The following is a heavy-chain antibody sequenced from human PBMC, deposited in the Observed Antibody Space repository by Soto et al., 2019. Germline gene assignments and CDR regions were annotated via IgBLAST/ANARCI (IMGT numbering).Heavy chain of an antibody. J-gene: IGHJ6*02. CDR1: GGTFSSYA. V-gene: IGHV1-69*13. D-gene: IGHD6-19*01. Sequence: SVKVSCKASGGTFSSYAISWVRQAPGQGLEWMGGIIPIFGTANYAQKFQGRVTITADESTSTAYMELSSLRSEDTAVYYCARDERYSSGWYTESYYYYGMDVWGQGTTATVSS. CDR3: ARDERYSSGWYTESYYYYGMDV. CDR2: IIPIFGTA.